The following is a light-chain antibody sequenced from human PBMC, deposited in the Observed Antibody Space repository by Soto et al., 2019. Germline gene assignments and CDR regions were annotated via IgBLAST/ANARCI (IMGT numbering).Light chain of an antibody. J-gene: IGLJ1*01. CDR1: KNDIGVYDF. CDR3: KSYAGTNTYV. Sequence: HSVVRQFASGSASPAQAVTISCTGTKNDIGVYDFVSWYQHHPGKAPRLIIYEVVQRPSGVPDRFSGYKYGHTASLTVSGLQAAAEADYFWKSYAGTNTYVFGSGTKINV. CDR2: EVV. V-gene: IGLV2-8*01.